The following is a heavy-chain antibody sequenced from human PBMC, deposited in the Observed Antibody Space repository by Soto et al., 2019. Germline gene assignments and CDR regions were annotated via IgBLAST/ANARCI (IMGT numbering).Heavy chain of an antibody. Sequence: PSEPLSLTSTVSDGSISRGGYYWSWIRHHPWKSLEWIGDIYYSGSTYYNPSLKSRVTISVDTSKNQCSLKLSSVTAAAPALYYCARVVVALAWFDPPGQATLVTVS. V-gene: IGHV4-31*03. D-gene: IGHD2-15*01. CDR1: DGSISRGGYY. J-gene: IGHJ5*02. CDR3: ARVVVALAWFDP. CDR2: IYYSGST.